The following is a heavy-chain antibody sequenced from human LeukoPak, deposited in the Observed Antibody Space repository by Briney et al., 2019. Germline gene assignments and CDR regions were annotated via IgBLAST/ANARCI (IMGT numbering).Heavy chain of an antibody. V-gene: IGHV3-23*01. CDR3: AKNGEVLSWFDP. CDR2: ISASGDRT. J-gene: IGHJ5*02. CDR1: GFTFSSYA. D-gene: IGHD3-10*01. Sequence: GGSLRLSCAASGFTFSSYAMSWVRQAPGRGLEWVSAISASGDRTYYADSVKGRFTISRDNSKNTLYLQMNSLRAEDTAVYSCAKNGEVLSWFDPWGQGSLVTVSS.